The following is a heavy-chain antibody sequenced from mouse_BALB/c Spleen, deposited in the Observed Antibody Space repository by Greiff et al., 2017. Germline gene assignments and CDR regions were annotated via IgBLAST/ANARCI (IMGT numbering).Heavy chain of an antibody. J-gene: IGHJ1*01. CDR1: GFTFNTYA. V-gene: IGHV10-1*02. D-gene: IGHD1-2*01. Sequence: EVQVVESGGGLVQPKGSLKLSCAASGFTFNTYAMNWVRQAPGKGLEWVARIRSKSNNYATYYADSVKDRFTISRDDSQSMLYLQMNNLKTEDTAMYYCVTTALYWYFDVWGAGTTVTVSS. CDR3: VTTALYWYFDV. CDR2: IRSKSNNYAT.